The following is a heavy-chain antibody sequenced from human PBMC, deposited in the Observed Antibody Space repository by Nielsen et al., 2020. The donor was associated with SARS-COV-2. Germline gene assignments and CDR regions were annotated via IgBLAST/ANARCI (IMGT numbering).Heavy chain of an antibody. V-gene: IGHV1-3*01. Sequence: ASVKVSCKASGYSFTSYAMHWVWQAPGQRLEWMGWINVGNGNTKYSQKFQGRVTFTRDTSASTAYMELSSLRFEDTAVYYCARSRGCSATSCFFDYWGQGALVTVSS. J-gene: IGHJ4*02. CDR3: ARSRGCSATSCFFDY. D-gene: IGHD2-2*01. CDR2: INVGNGNT. CDR1: GYSFTSYA.